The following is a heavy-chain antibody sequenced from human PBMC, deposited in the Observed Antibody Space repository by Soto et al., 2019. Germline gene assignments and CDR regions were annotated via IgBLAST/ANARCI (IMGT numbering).Heavy chain of an antibody. V-gene: IGHV4-39*01. D-gene: IGHD3-22*01. CDR3: ARHVREYYYDSSGRYYYYYYGMDV. CDR1: GGSISSSSYY. CDR2: IYYSGST. J-gene: IGHJ6*02. Sequence: SETLSLTCTVSGGSISSSSYYWGWIRQPPGKGLEWIGSIYYSGSTYYNPSLKSRVTISVDTSKNQFSLKLSSVTAADTAVYYCARHVREYYYDSSGRYYYYYYGMDVWGQGTTVTVS.